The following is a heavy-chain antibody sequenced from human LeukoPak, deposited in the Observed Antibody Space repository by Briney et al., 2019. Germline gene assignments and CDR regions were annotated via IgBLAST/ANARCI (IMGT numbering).Heavy chain of an antibody. CDR1: GYTFSGYY. J-gene: IGHJ4*02. CDR2: INPNSGDT. D-gene: IGHD5-24*01. Sequence: ASVKVSCKASGYTFSGYYMHWARQAPGQGLEWMGWINPNSGDTNYAQKVQGRVTMTRDMSINTAYVELGRLRSDDTAVYYCARDPSSRGNFDYWGQGTLVTVSS. V-gene: IGHV1-2*02. CDR3: ARDPSSRGNFDY.